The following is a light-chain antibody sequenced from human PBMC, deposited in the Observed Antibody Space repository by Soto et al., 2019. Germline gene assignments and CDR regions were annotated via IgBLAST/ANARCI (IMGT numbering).Light chain of an antibody. V-gene: IGLV2-14*01. J-gene: IGLJ2*01. CDR1: SSDVGGYNY. CDR2: DVS. CDR3: SSYTSSSTPVV. Sequence: QSVLTQPASVSGSPGQSITISCTGTSSDVGGYNYVSWYQQHPGKAPKLMIYDVSNRPSGVSNRFSGSKSGNTASLTISELQAEYEAAYYCSSYTSSSTPVVFGGGTKLNVL.